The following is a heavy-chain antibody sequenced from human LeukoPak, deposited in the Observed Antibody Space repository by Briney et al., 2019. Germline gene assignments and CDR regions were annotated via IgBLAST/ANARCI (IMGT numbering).Heavy chain of an antibody. CDR2: IYASGST. CDR1: GASITSYY. D-gene: IGHD5-12*01. J-gene: IGHJ4*02. CDR3: ARGMEREDIVATTEFDY. V-gene: IGHV4-4*07. Sequence: SETLSLTCTVSGASITSYYWSWIRQPAGKGLEWIGRIYASGSTTYNPSLKSRVTMAVDTSKTQFSLKLSSVTAADTAVYYCARGMEREDIVATTEFDYWGQGTLVTVSS.